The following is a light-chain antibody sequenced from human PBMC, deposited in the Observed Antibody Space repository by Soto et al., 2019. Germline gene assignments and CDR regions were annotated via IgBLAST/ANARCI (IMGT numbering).Light chain of an antibody. Sequence: EIVLTQSPDALSLSPGERVSLSCRASRTVVRQYIAWYHQKTGHAPRLLIHDAVSRATGIPARFSGSGSGSGTDFTLFSSRLEAEDCGVYYCQHNGRSPTFGPGTKVEVK. CDR2: DAV. J-gene: IGKJ3*01. CDR3: QHNGRSPT. CDR1: RTVVRQY. V-gene: IGKV3-20*01.